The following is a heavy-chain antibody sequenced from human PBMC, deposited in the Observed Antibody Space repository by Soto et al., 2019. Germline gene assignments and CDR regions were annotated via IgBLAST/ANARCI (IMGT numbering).Heavy chain of an antibody. CDR2: ISGSGGST. J-gene: IGHJ6*02. D-gene: IGHD6-6*01. CDR1: GFTFSSDA. CDR3: AKTGIAPPDLYGMDV. V-gene: IGHV3-23*01. Sequence: GGSMRLSCAASGFTFSSDAMSWVRPAPGKGLEWVSAISGSGGSTYYADSVKGRFTISRDNSKNTLYLQMNSLRAEDTAVYYCAKTGIAPPDLYGMDVWGQGTTVTVSS.